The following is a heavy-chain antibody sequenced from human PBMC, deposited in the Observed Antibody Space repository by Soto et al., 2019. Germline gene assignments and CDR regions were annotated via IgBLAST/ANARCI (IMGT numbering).Heavy chain of an antibody. CDR2: ISYDGSNK. V-gene: IGHV3-30*18. CDR3: AKENRKEWSFYGMDV. CDR1: GFTFSSYG. Sequence: PGGSLRLSCAASGFTFSSYGMHWVRQAPGKGLEWVAVISYDGSNKYYADSVKGRFTISRDNSKNTLYLQMNSLRAEDTAVYYCAKENRKEWSFYGMDVWGQGTTVTVSS. J-gene: IGHJ6*02. D-gene: IGHD3-3*01.